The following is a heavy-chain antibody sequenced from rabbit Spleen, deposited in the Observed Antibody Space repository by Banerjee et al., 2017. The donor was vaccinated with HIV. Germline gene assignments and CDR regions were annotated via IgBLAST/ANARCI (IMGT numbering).Heavy chain of an antibody. CDR3: VRGASGSGYYSL. V-gene: IGHV1S7*01. CDR1: GFDVSSYG. J-gene: IGHJ3*01. CDR2: IDPVFGIT. D-gene: IGHD1-1*01. Sequence: QLVESGGGLVQPGGSLKLSCKASGFDVSSYGVSWVRQAPGTGLEWIGYIDPVFGITNYANSVKGRFTISRENAQNTVYLQLNSLTAADTATYFCVRGASGSGYYSLWGQGTLVTVS.